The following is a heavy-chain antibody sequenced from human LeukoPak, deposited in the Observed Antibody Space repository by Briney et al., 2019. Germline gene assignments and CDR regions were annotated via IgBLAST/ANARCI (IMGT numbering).Heavy chain of an antibody. J-gene: IGHJ5*02. Sequence: PSETLSLTCSVSGGCIGTYYWTWIRQPPGKGLEWIGYIFHSGATKYDTSLKGRVTISLDMSKNQFSLRLNSVTATDTAVYYCARGTGNYNYFDPWGQGTLVIVSS. V-gene: IGHV4-59*08. CDR1: GGCIGTYY. CDR2: IFHSGAT. CDR3: ARGTGNYNYFDP. D-gene: IGHD5-24*01.